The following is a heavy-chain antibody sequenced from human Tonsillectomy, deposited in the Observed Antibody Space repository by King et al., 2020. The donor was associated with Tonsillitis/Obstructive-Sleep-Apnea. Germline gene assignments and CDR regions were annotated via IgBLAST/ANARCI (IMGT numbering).Heavy chain of an antibody. J-gene: IGHJ4*02. V-gene: IGHV3-30*04. CDR1: GFTFSSYA. CDR3: ARDSHVTRGMVYYFDY. CDR2: ISYDGSNK. Sequence: VQLVESGGGVVQPGRSLRLSCAASGFTFSSYAMHWVRQAPGKGLEWVAVISYDGSNKYYADSVKGRFTISRDNSKNTLYLQMNSLRAEDTAVYYCARDSHVTRGMVYYFDYWGQGTLVTVSS. D-gene: IGHD3-10*01.